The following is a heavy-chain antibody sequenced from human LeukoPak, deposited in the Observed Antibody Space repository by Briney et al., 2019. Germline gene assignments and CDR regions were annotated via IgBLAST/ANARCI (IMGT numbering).Heavy chain of an antibody. CDR2: ISYDGSNK. CDR3: ARSGYSSGWYSVGAFDI. Sequence: PGGSLRLSCAASGFTFSSYAMHWVRQAPGKGLEWVAVISYDGSNKYYTDSVKGRFTISRDNSKNTLYLQMNSLRAEDTAVYYCARSGYSSGWYSVGAFDIWGQGTVVTVSS. J-gene: IGHJ3*02. D-gene: IGHD6-19*01. V-gene: IGHV3-30*04. CDR1: GFTFSSYA.